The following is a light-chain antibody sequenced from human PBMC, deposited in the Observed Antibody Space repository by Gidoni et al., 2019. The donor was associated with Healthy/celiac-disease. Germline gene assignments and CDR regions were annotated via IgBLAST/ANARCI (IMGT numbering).Light chain of an antibody. CDR1: QSVSSSY. CDR2: GAS. J-gene: IGKJ5*01. CDR3: QQYGSSPRVT. V-gene: IGKV3-20*01. Sequence: EIVLTQSPGTLSLSPGERATLSCRASQSVSSSYLAWYKQKPGQAPRLLIYGASSRATGIPDRFSGSGSGTDFTLTISRLEPEDFAVYYCQQYGSSPRVTFGQGTRLEIK.